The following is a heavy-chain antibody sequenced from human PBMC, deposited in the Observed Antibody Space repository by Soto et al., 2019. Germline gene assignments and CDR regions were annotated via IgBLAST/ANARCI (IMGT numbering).Heavy chain of an antibody. V-gene: IGHV2-5*02. J-gene: IGHJ1*01. CDR3: AHGGGIGNSACFQH. CDR1: GFSLRTSGVG. CDR2: SYWDDDE. D-gene: IGHD3-16*01. Sequence: QITLKESGPTLVNPTQTLTLTCTFSGFSLRTSGVGVGWIRQPPGKALEWLAVSYWDDDERYSPSLKSSLTITTDTTKNQVVLTMTTVDPVDTDTYYCAHGGGIGNSACFQHWGQGTQVTVSS.